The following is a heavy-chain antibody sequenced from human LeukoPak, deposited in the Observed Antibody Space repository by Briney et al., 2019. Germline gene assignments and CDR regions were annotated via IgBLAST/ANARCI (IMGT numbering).Heavy chain of an antibody. V-gene: IGHV4-39*01. D-gene: IGHD4-17*01. CDR2: IYYSGST. CDR1: GGSISSSSYY. J-gene: IGHJ3*02. CDR3: ADLSTVTRAFDI. Sequence: SETLSLTCTVSGGSISSSSYYWGWIRQPPGKGLEWIGSIYYSGSTYYNPPLKSRVTISVDTSKNQFSLKLSSVTAADTAVYYCADLSTVTRAFDIWGQGTMVTVSS.